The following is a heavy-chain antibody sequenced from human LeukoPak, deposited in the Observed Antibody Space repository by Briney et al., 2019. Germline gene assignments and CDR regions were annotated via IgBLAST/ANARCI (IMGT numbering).Heavy chain of an antibody. V-gene: IGHV4-39*07. CDR3: ASSYYYDSPNSFDY. Sequence: KPSETLSLTCTVSGGSISSSSYYWGWIRQPPGKGLEWIGSIYYSGSTYYNPSLKSRVTISVDTSKNQFSLKLSSVTAADTAVYYCASSYYYDSPNSFDYWGQGTLVTVSS. J-gene: IGHJ4*02. CDR2: IYYSGST. D-gene: IGHD3-22*01. CDR1: GGSISSSSYY.